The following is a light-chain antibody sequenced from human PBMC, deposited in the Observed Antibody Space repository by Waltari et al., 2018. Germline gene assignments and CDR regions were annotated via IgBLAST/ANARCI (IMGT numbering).Light chain of an antibody. CDR1: RRVVASF. V-gene: IGKV3-20*01. CDR3: HQYDQTPWT. J-gene: IGKJ1*01. Sequence: ETVLTQSPVTLSLSPGETATLSCRASRRVVASFLAWYHQRPGQSPRPLIYVTSTRATGIPDRFSGDVSATDFTLIIRRLEPEDLGVYFCHQYDQTPWTFGQGTTVE. CDR2: VTS.